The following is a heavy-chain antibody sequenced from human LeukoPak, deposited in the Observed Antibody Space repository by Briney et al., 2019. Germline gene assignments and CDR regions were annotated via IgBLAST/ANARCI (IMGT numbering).Heavy chain of an antibody. CDR2: IYPGYSNT. J-gene: IGHJ5*02. V-gene: IGHV5-51*01. Sequence: VESLKMSCNCSGYSFTSYWIGWVRQMPGKGLEWMGIIYPGYSNTRYSPSFQGQVTISADKSISTAYLQWSSLKASDTAMYYCARLTAGYCSGGSCYPNWFDPWGQGTLVTVSS. CDR3: ARLTAGYCSGGSCYPNWFDP. D-gene: IGHD2-15*01. CDR1: GYSFTSYW.